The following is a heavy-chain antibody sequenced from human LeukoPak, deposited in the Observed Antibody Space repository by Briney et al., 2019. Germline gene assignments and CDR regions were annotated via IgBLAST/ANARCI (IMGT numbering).Heavy chain of an antibody. V-gene: IGHV1-46*01. CDR2: INPSGGST. CDR3: ARAGITMIVSPPVGWCFDY. D-gene: IGHD3-22*01. CDR1: GYTFTSYY. Sequence: GASVKVSCKASGYTFTSYYMHWVRQAPGQGLEWMGIINPSGGSTSYAQKFQGRVTMTRDMSTRTVYMELSSLRSEDTAVYYCARAGITMIVSPPVGWCFDYWGQGTLVTVSS. J-gene: IGHJ4*02.